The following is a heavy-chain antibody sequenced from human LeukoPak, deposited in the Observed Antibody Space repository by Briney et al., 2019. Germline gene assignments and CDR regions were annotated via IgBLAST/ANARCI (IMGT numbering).Heavy chain of an antibody. CDR3: ARTGESDFWSAYHFYYYYYMDV. D-gene: IGHD3-3*01. V-gene: IGHV3-23*01. J-gene: IGHJ6*03. CDR1: GFTFSSYA. CDR2: ISGSGGST. Sequence: PGGSLRLSCAASGFTFSSYAMSWVRQAPGKGLEWVSAISGSGGSTYYADSVKGRFTISRDNSKNTLYLQMNSLRAEDTAVYYCARTGESDFWSAYHFYYYYYMDVWGKGTTVTVSS.